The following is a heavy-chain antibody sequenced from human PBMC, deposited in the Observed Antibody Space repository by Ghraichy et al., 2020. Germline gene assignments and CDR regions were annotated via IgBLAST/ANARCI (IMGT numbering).Heavy chain of an antibody. J-gene: IGHJ3*02. CDR3: ARIYPGGPTVPDDAFDI. V-gene: IGHV1-46*01. Sequence: ASVKVSCKASGYTFTSYYMHWVRQAPGQGLEWMGIINPSGGSTSYAQKFQGRVTMTRDTSTSTVYMELSSLRSEDTAVYYCARIYPGGPTVPDDAFDIWGQGTMVTVSS. CDR2: INPSGGST. CDR1: GYTFTSYY. D-gene: IGHD5-12*01.